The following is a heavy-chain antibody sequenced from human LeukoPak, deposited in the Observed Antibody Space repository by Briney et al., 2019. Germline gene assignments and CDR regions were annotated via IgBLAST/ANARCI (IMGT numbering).Heavy chain of an antibody. CDR2: ISRNSTYI. J-gene: IGHJ4*02. CDR3: ASDEGNYFDY. V-gene: IGHV3-21*01. CDR1: GFTFSSYI. Sequence: PGGSLRPSCAASGFTFSSYIMNWVRQAPGKGLGWVASISRNSTYIHYADSVKGRFTISRDNARNSLFLQMNSLRAEDTAIYYCASDEGNYFDYWGQGTLVTVSS.